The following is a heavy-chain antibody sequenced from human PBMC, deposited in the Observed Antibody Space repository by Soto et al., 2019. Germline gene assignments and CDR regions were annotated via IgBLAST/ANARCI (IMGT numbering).Heavy chain of an antibody. D-gene: IGHD2-21*02. V-gene: IGHV4-30-4*01. CDR2: IHYSGSI. CDR3: AREDDGGDRDYYGLDV. J-gene: IGHJ6*02. Sequence: QVQLQGSGPGLVRPSQTRSLTCTVPGGPISTDHYHWIWIRQAPGKGLEWFGYIHYSGSIKFNPSLQSRVSMSVDTSKNLFSLRLSSVTAADTAVYFCAREDDGGDRDYYGLDVWGQGTTVTVSS. CDR1: GGPISTDHYH.